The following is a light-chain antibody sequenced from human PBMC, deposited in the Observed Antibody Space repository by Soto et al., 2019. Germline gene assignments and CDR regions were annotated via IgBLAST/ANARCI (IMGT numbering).Light chain of an antibody. J-gene: IGLJ1*01. Sequence: QSVLTQSPSASASLGASVKLTCTLSSGHSSYAIAWHQQQPEKGPRYLMKLNSDGSHSKGDGIPDRFSGSSSGAERYLTISILESEDDAYYYCQTWGTGIHYVFGTGTKLTVL. V-gene: IGLV4-69*01. CDR3: QTWGTGIHYV. CDR2: LNSDGSH. CDR1: SGHSSYA.